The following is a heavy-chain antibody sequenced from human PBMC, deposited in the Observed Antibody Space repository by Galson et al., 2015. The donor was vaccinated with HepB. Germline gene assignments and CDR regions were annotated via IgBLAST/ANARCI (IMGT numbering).Heavy chain of an antibody. Sequence: SLRLSCAASGFTFSDYYMSWIRQAPGKGLECVSYISSSGSTIYYAASVKGRFTISRDNVQNSLYLQMNSLRAEDTAVYYCARDPDYDIWTGYFHSGAQGPPVTV. V-gene: IGHV3-11*01. J-gene: IGHJ4*02. D-gene: IGHD3-9*01. CDR1: GFTFSDYY. CDR3: ARDPDYDIWTGYFHS. CDR2: ISSSGSTI.